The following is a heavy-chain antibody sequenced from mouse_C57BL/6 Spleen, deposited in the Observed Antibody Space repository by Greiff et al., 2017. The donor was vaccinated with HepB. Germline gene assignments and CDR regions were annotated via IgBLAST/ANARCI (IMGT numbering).Heavy chain of an antibody. V-gene: IGHV1-81*01. Sequence: VQLQQSGAELARPGASVKLSCKASGYTFTSYGISWVKQRTGQGLEWIGEVYPRSGNTYYNEKFKGKATLTADKSSSTAYMELRSLTSEDSAVYFGAREVTTVVTSYYYAMDYWGQGTSVTVSS. CDR3: AREVTTVVTSYYYAMDY. J-gene: IGHJ4*01. CDR2: VYPRSGNT. D-gene: IGHD1-1*01. CDR1: GYTFTSYG.